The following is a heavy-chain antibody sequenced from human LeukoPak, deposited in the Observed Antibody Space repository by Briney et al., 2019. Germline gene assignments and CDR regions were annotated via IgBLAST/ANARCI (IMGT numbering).Heavy chain of an antibody. Sequence: SETLSLTCTVSGGFISSSIYYWGWIRQPPGKGLEWIGSIYYSGSTDYNPSLKSRVTISVDTSKNQFSLKLSSVTAADTAVYYCARLPYYYDSSGFDYWGQGTLVTVSS. CDR1: GGFISSSIYY. D-gene: IGHD3-22*01. CDR2: IYYSGST. CDR3: ARLPYYYDSSGFDY. V-gene: IGHV4-39*07. J-gene: IGHJ4*02.